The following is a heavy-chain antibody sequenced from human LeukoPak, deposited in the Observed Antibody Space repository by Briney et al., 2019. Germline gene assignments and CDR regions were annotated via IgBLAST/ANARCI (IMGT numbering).Heavy chain of an antibody. V-gene: IGHV3-30*04. CDR2: ISYDGSNK. J-gene: IGHJ4*02. D-gene: IGHD3-16*01. CDR1: GFTFSSYA. CDR3: AKDRSVMVTFGGVPTDY. Sequence: PGGSLRLSCAASGFTFSSYAMHWVRQAPGKGLEWVAVISYDGSNKYYADSVKGRFTISRDNSKNTLYLQMNSLKSEDTAVYYCAKDRSVMVTFGGVPTDYWGQGTLVTVSS.